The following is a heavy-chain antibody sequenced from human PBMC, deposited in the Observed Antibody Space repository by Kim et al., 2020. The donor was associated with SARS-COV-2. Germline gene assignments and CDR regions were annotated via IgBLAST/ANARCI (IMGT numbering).Heavy chain of an antibody. Sequence: SEKGSFTISRDNSKNTLYLQMNSLRAEDTAVYYCARDGGYSGYDDYYFDYWGQGTLVTVSS. V-gene: IGHV3-66*01. D-gene: IGHD5-12*01. J-gene: IGHJ4*02. CDR3: ARDGGYSGYDDYYFDY.